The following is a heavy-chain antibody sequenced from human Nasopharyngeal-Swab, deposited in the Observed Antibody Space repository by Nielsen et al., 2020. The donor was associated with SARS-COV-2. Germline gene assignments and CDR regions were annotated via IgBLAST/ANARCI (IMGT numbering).Heavy chain of an antibody. CDR2: ISGSGGST. D-gene: IGHD6-19*01. CDR3: AKDIYSSGWYYFDY. Sequence: GGSLRLSCAASGFTFSSYAMSWVRQAPGKGLEWVSTISGSGGSTYYADSVKGRFTISRDNSKNTLYLQMNSLRAEDTAVYYCAKDIYSSGWYYFDYWGQGTLVTVSS. V-gene: IGHV3-23*01. J-gene: IGHJ4*02. CDR1: GFTFSSYA.